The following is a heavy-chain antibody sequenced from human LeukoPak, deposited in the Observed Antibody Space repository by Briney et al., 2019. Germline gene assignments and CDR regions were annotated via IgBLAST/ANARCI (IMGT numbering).Heavy chain of an antibody. CDR1: GFTFSNAW. J-gene: IGHJ4*02. V-gene: IGHV3-15*01. D-gene: IGHD3-3*01. CDR2: IKSKTDGGTT. CDR3: TTGPPLEWLPVDY. Sequence: KPGGSLRLSCAASGFTFSNAWMSWVRQAPGKGLEWVGHIKSKTDGGTTDYAAPVKGIFTISREDSKNTLYLQMNSLKTDDTAVYYCTTGPPLEWLPVDYWGQGTLVTVSS.